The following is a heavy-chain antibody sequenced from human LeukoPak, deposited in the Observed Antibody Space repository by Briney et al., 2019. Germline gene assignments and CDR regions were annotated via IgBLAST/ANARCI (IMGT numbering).Heavy chain of an antibody. CDR1: RYTLTELS. CDR2: FDPEDGET. J-gene: IGHJ4*02. D-gene: IGHD3-22*01. V-gene: IGHV1-24*01. CDR3: ATAIPRRKWLPSFDY. Sequence: ASVKVSCKVSRYTLTELSMHWVRQAPGKGLEWMGGFDPEDGETIYAQKFQGRVTMTEDTSTDTAYMELSSLRSEDTAVYYCATAIPRRKWLPSFDYWGQGTLVTVSS.